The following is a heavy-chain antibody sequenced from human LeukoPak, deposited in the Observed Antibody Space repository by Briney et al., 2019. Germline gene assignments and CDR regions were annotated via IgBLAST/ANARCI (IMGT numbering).Heavy chain of an antibody. CDR1: GGSFSGYY. CDR2: INHSGST. V-gene: IGHV4-34*01. D-gene: IGHD2-2*01. J-gene: IGHJ4*02. CDR3: ARVGYCSSTSCYPLDY. Sequence: PSETLSLTCAVYGGSFSGYYWSWIRQPPGKGLEWIGEINHSGSTNYNPSLKSRVIISVDTSKNQFSLKLSSVTAADTAVYYCARVGYCSSTSCYPLDYWGQGTLVTVSS.